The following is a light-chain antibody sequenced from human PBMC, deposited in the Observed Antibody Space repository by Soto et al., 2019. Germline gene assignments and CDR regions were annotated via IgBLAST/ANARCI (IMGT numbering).Light chain of an antibody. CDR1: QSVGTS. CDR3: QKYDSAPCT. V-gene: IGKV3-11*01. CDR2: DAS. Sequence: EIVLTQSPATLSLSPGERATFSCKASQSVGTSLAWFQQKPGQAPRLLIYDASVRATGIPARFSGSGSGTDFTLTISRLQPEDVATYYCQKYDSAPCTFAQGTKLEIK. J-gene: IGKJ2*02.